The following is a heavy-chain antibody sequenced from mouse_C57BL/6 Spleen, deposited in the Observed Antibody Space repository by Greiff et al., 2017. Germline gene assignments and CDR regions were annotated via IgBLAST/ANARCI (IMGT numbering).Heavy chain of an antibody. CDR1: GYSITSGYY. CDR3: ARDGDYYGSYWYFDV. J-gene: IGHJ1*03. Sequence: EVQLQESGPGLVKPSQSLSLTCSVTGYSITSGYYWNWIRQFPGNKLEWMGYISYDGSNNYNPSLKNRISITRDTSKNQFFLKLNSVTTEDTATYYCARDGDYYGSYWYFDVWGTGTTVTVSS. D-gene: IGHD1-1*01. V-gene: IGHV3-6*01. CDR2: ISYDGSN.